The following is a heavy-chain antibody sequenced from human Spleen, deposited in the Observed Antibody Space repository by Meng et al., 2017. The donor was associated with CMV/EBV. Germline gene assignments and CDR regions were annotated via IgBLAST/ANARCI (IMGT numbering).Heavy chain of an antibody. CDR2: ISSSSSYI. D-gene: IGHD6-6*01. J-gene: IGHJ4*02. CDR3: ARSGSSSSGLPLY. CDR1: GFTFEDYG. Sequence: GESLKISCVGSGFTFEDYGMGWVRQAPGKGLEWVSSISSSSSYIYYADSVKGRFTISRDNAKNSLYLQMNSLRAEDTAVYYCARSGSSSSGLPLYWGQGTLVTVS. V-gene: IGHV3-21*01.